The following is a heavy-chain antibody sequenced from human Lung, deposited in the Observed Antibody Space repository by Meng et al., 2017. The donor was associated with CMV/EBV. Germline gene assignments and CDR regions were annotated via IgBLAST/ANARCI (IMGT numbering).Heavy chain of an antibody. CDR2: ISAYNGNT. CDR1: GYTFTSYG. J-gene: IGHJ5*02. Sequence: SVXVSXXASGYTFTSYGISWVRQAPGQGLEWMGWISAYNGNTSYAQKLQGRVTMTTDTSTSTAYMELRSLRSDDTAVYYCARGIVYDFWSGTQGWFDPWGQGTLVXVSS. CDR3: ARGIVYDFWSGTQGWFDP. V-gene: IGHV1-18*01. D-gene: IGHD3-3*01.